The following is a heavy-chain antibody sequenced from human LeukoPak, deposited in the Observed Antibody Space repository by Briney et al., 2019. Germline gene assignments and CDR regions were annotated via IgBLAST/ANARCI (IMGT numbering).Heavy chain of an antibody. D-gene: IGHD3-10*01. J-gene: IGHJ6*02. Sequence: GGSLRFSCAASGFTFSSYAMSWVRQAPGKGLEWVSAISGSGGSTYYADSVKGRFTISRDNSKNTLYLQMNSLRAEDTAVYYCAKVPPYGYYYYGMDVWGQGTTVTVSS. CDR2: ISGSGGST. CDR1: GFTFSSYA. V-gene: IGHV3-23*01. CDR3: AKVPPYGYYYYGMDV.